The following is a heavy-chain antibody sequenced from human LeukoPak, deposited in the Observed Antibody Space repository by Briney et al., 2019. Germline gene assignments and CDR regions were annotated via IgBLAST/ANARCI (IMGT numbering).Heavy chain of an antibody. CDR1: GGSISSFY. CDR2: IHYSGSA. Sequence: PSETLSLTCAVSGGSISSFYWSWVRQPPGKGLEWIGNIHYSGSANYNPSLRSRVTISVDTSKTQFSLRLTSVTAADTAVYYCARDTWKAYFDSGTYQTTYYGMDFWGQGTTVTVSS. J-gene: IGHJ6*02. CDR3: ARDTWKAYFDSGTYQTTYYGMDF. D-gene: IGHD3-10*01. V-gene: IGHV4-59*01.